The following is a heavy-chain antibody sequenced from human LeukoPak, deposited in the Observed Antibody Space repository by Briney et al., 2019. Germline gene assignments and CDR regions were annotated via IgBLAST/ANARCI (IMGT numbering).Heavy chain of an antibody. CDR1: GGSFSGYY. CDR2: INHSGST. CDR3: ARKQNYYFDY. Sequence: SETLSLTCAVYGGSFSGYYWSWIRQPPGKGLEWIGEINHSGSTNYNPSLESRVTISVDTSKNQFSLKLSSVTAADTAVYYCARKQNYYFDYWGQGTLVAVSS. J-gene: IGHJ4*02. V-gene: IGHV4-34*01. D-gene: IGHD1-7*01.